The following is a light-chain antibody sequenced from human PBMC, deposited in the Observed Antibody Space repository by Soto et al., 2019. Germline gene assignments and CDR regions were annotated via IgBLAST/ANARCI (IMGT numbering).Light chain of an antibody. J-gene: IGKJ4*01. CDR2: DAS. CDR3: QQYNSYL. CDR1: QSISSW. V-gene: IGKV1-5*01. Sequence: DIQMTQSRSTLSASVGDRVTITCRASQSISSWLAWYQQKPGKAPKLPIYDASSLESGVPSRFSGSGSGTEFTLTISSLQPDNFATYYCQQYNSYLFGGGTKVDIK.